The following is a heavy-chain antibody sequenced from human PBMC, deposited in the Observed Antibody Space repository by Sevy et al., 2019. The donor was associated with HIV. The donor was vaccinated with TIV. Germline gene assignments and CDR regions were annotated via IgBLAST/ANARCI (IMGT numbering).Heavy chain of an antibody. V-gene: IGHV3-30*02. Sequence: GGSLRLSCAASGFTFKSYGMHWVRQAPGKGLEWVTFIRNDGSTKYYADSVRGRFTASRDNSKNTLYLHMNSLRPEDTAVYYCAKRGGHYDLGMDVWGQGTTVTVSS. J-gene: IGHJ6*02. CDR3: AKRGGHYDLGMDV. D-gene: IGHD3-3*01. CDR1: GFTFKSYG. CDR2: IRNDGSTK.